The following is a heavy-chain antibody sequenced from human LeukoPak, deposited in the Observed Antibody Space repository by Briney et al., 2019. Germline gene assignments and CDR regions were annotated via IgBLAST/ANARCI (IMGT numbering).Heavy chain of an antibody. CDR1: GGSISSYY. V-gene: IGHV4-59*01. CDR3: ARGVYIAAAQYGY. CDR2: IYYSRTT. J-gene: IGHJ4*02. D-gene: IGHD6-13*01. Sequence: SETLSLTCTVYGGSISSYYWSWIRQPPGKGLEWIGYIYYSRTTTYNPSLKSRVTISVDTSKIQFSLKLSSVTAADTAVYYCARGVYIAAAQYGYWGQGTLVTVSS.